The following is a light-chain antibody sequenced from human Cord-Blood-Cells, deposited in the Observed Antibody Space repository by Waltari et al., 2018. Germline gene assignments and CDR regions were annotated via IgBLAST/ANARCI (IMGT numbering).Light chain of an antibody. CDR2: SNN. CDR1: SSHIGSNT. J-gene: IGLJ3*02. CDR3: AAWDDSLNGWV. V-gene: IGLV1-44*01. Sequence: QSVLTQPPSASGTPGQRVTISCSGSSSHIGSNTVNWYQQLPATAPKLLIYSNNQRPSGVPDRFSGSKSGTSASRAISGLQSEDEADYYCAAWDDSLNGWVFGGGTKLTVL.